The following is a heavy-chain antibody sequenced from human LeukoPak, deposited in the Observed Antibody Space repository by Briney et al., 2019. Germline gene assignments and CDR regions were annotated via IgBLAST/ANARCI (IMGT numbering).Heavy chain of an antibody. CDR1: GGSVTSASNY. D-gene: IGHD3-9*01. CDR2: IYFSGDT. J-gene: IGHJ4*02. V-gene: IGHV4-61*01. Sequence: SETLSLTCTVSGGSVTSASNYWTWIRQPPGKGLEWIGYIYFSGDTNYNPSLKSRVTISLDTSKNQFSLKLSSVTAADTAVYYCARAGAYYDILTGYYPRGFDYWGQGTLVTVSS. CDR3: ARAGAYYDILTGYYPRGFDY.